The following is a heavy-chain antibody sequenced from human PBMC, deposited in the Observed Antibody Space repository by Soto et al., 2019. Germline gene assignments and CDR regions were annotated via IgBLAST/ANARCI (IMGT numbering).Heavy chain of an antibody. CDR3: ARDQRYCSSTSCPFDY. CDR1: GFTFSSYS. Sequence: EVQLVESGGGLVKPGGSLRLSCAASGFTFSSYSMNWVRQAPGKGLEWVSSISSSSSYIYYADSVKGRFTISRDNAKNSLYLQMNSLRAEETAVYYCARDQRYCSSTSCPFDYWGQGTLVTVSS. J-gene: IGHJ4*02. CDR2: ISSSSSYI. D-gene: IGHD2-2*01. V-gene: IGHV3-21*01.